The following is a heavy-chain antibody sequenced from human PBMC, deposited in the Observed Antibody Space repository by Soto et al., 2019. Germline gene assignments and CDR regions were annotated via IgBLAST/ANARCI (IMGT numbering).Heavy chain of an antibody. CDR3: ARDGLDYGDYGQYYFDY. J-gene: IGHJ4*02. Sequence: GGSLRLSCAASGFTFSSYAMHWVRQAPGKGLEWVAVISYDGSNKYYADSVKGRFTISRDNSKNTLYLQMNSLRAEDTAVYYCARDGLDYGDYGQYYFDYWGQGTLVTVSS. D-gene: IGHD4-17*01. CDR2: ISYDGSNK. CDR1: GFTFSSYA. V-gene: IGHV3-30-3*01.